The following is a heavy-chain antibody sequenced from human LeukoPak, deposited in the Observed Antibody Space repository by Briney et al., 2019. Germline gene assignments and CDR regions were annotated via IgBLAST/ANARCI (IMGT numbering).Heavy chain of an antibody. CDR1: GFTFSSYS. CDR3: ARDTSHGSGSYYPLAFDI. V-gene: IGHV3-21*01. J-gene: IGHJ3*02. D-gene: IGHD3-10*01. Sequence: WGSLRLYCAASGFTFSSYSMNWVRQAPGKGLEWVSSISSSSSYIYYADSVKGRFTISRDNAKNSLYLQMNSLRAEDTAVYYCARDTSHGSGSYYPLAFDIWGQGTMVTVSS. CDR2: ISSSSSYI.